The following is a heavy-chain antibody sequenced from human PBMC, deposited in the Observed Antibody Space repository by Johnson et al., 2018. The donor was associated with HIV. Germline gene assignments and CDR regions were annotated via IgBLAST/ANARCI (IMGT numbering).Heavy chain of an antibody. CDR3: AIIPEWELSPEVFDI. Sequence: QVQLVESGGDLVQPGGSLRLSCVASGFTFSSCAMSWVRQAPGKGLEWVAVIWYDGSNKYYADSVKGRFTISRDNSKNTLYLQMNSLRAEDTAVYYCAIIPEWELSPEVFDIWGQGTMVTVSS. J-gene: IGHJ3*02. CDR1: GFTFSSCA. V-gene: IGHV3-33*08. D-gene: IGHD1-26*01. CDR2: IWYDGSNK.